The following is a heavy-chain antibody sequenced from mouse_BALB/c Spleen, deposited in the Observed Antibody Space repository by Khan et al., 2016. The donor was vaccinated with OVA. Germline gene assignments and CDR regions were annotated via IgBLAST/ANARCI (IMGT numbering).Heavy chain of an antibody. Sequence: QVRLQQSGAELARPGASVKMSCKASGYTFTSYTMHWIKQRPGQALEWIGYIDPSSGYTNYNQNFRDKATLTTDKSSSTAYIQLTSLTSEDSAVHYCARSAVYGRSSYFDYWGPGTTLTVSS. CDR2: IDPSSGYT. D-gene: IGHD1-1*01. V-gene: IGHV1-4*01. CDR3: ARSAVYGRSSYFDY. CDR1: GYTFTSYT. J-gene: IGHJ2*01.